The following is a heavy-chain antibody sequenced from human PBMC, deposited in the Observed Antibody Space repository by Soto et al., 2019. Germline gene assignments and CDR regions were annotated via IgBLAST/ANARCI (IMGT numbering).Heavy chain of an antibody. V-gene: IGHV4-30-4*01. CDR2: IYYSGVT. CDR1: GGSISSGDYY. J-gene: IGHJ4*02. Sequence: PSETLSLTCTVSGGSISSGDYYWSWIRQPPGKGLEWIGNIYYSGVTYYNSSLKSRVTISLDTSKNQFSLKLTSVTAADTAVHYCARTAEVPLVYFAFWGQGTLVTVSS. D-gene: IGHD2-2*01. CDR3: ARTAEVPLVYFAF.